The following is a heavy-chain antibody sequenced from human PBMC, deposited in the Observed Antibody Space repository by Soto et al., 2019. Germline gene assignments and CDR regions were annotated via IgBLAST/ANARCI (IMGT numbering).Heavy chain of an antibody. Sequence: QVQQVQSGAEVKKPGASVKVSCKASGYNFTRYEITWVRQAPGQGLEWMGWISVFNGNTNYAEKFQGRVTMTTDTSTSTAYMEVRSLRADDTAVYFCARDARGITIFGVVISMDVWGQGTTVTVSS. D-gene: IGHD3-3*01. CDR1: GYNFTRYE. J-gene: IGHJ6*02. CDR2: ISVFNGNT. V-gene: IGHV1-18*04. CDR3: ARDARGITIFGVVISMDV.